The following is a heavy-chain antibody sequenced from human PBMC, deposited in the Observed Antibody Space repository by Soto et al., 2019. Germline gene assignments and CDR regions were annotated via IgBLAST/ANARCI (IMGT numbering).Heavy chain of an antibody. D-gene: IGHD3-22*01. V-gene: IGHV3-23*01. Sequence: GGSLRLSCAASGFTFSSYAMSGVRQAPGKGLEWVSAVSGSGVSTYYADSVKGRFSISRDNSKNTLYLQMNSMRAEDTAVYYCAKDRSRFTMIAVVITPPDYWGQGTLVTVSS. CDR2: VSGSGVST. J-gene: IGHJ4*02. CDR1: GFTFSSYA. CDR3: AKDRSRFTMIAVVITPPDY.